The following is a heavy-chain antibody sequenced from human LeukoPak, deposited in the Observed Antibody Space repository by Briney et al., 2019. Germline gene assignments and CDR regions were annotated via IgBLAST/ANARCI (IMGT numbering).Heavy chain of an antibody. V-gene: IGHV3-33*01. CDR2: IWYDGSNK. J-gene: IGHJ6*04. D-gene: IGHD3-3*01. CDR3: ARDRDWRGHYYHGMDV. CDR1: GFTFSSYG. Sequence: GGSLRLSCAASGFTFSSYGMHWVRQAPGKGLEWVAVIWYDGSNKYYADSVKGRFTISRDNSKNTLYLQMNSLRAEDTAVYYCARDRDWRGHYYHGMDVWGKGTTVTVSS.